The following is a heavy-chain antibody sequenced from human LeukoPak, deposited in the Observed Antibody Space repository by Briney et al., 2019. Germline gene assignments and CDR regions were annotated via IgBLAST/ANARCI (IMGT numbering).Heavy chain of an antibody. CDR2: MNPNSGNT. Sequence: ASVKVSCKASGYTFTSYDINWVRQATGQGLEWMGWMNPNSGNTGYAQKFQGRVTMTRNTSISTAYMELSRLRSDDTAVYYCAVSVVVVAGEEHWGQGTLVTVSS. V-gene: IGHV1-8*01. CDR1: GYTFTSYD. CDR3: AVSVVVVAGEEH. J-gene: IGHJ4*02. D-gene: IGHD2-15*01.